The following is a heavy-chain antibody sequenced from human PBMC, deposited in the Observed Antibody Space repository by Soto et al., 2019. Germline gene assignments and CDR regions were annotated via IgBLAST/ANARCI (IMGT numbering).Heavy chain of an antibody. D-gene: IGHD3-22*01. CDR3: TTVRALQNYYDSSGYLGFDY. Sequence: SLRLSCAASGFTFSGSAMHWVRQDSGEGLEGVGRIRSKANSYATAYAASVKGRFTISRDDSKNTAYLQMNSLKTEDTAVYYCTTVRALQNYYDSSGYLGFDYWGQGTLVTVSS. J-gene: IGHJ4*02. CDR1: GFTFSGSA. V-gene: IGHV3-73*01. CDR2: IRSKANSYAT.